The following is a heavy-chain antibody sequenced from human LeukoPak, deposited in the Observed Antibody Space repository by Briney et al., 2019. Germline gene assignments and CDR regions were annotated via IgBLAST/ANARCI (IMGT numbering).Heavy chain of an antibody. J-gene: IGHJ5*01. D-gene: IGHD3-10*01. CDR3: ARYSYGSGSYNAWFDS. Sequence: SETLSLTCTVSGGSISSSSYYWGWIRQPPGKGLELIGSIDYSGSTYYNPSLKSRVTISVDTSKNQFSLKLSSVTAADTAVYYCARYSYGSGSYNAWFDSWGQGTLVTVSS. V-gene: IGHV4-39*07. CDR2: IDYSGST. CDR1: GGSISSSSYY.